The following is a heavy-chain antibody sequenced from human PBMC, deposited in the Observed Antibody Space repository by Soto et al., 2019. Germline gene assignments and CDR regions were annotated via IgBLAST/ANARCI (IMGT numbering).Heavy chain of an antibody. CDR1: VDSISSGHW. Sequence: PSETLSLTCAVSVDSISSGHWWSWVRQPPGKGLEWIGETNDSGRTTYNPSLRSRVTISVDKSKNQFSLKLTSVTAADTAVYYCAALAVGVNYYGMDVWGQGTTVTVSS. V-gene: IGHV4-4*02. D-gene: IGHD3-16*01. CDR2: TNDSGRT. CDR3: AALAVGVNYYGMDV. J-gene: IGHJ6*02.